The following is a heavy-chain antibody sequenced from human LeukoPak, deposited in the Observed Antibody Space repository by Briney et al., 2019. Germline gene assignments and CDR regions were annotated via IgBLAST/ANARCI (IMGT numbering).Heavy chain of an antibody. V-gene: IGHV7-4-1*02. CDR1: GYTFTSYG. D-gene: IGHD5-18*01. CDR2: INTNTGNP. J-gene: IGHJ4*02. CDR3: ARAFSGQRGYSYGPDYFDY. Sequence: ASVKVSCKASGYTFTSYGISWVRQAPGQGLEWMGWINTNTGNPTYAQGFTGRFVFSLDTSVSTAYLQISSLKAEDTAVYYCARAFSGQRGYSYGPDYFDYWGQGTLVTVSS.